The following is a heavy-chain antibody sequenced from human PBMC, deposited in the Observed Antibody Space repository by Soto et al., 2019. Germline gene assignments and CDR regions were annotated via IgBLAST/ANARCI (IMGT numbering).Heavy chain of an antibody. V-gene: IGHV1-18*01. CDR2: TNSFSGDT. D-gene: IGHD2-15*01. J-gene: IGHJ2*01. CDR1: GYTFTHYG. Sequence: QVQLVQSGAEVKKPGASVKVSCKASGYTFTHYGLTWVRQAPGQGLEWMGWTNSFSGDTNYPQKLQGRLTMTTDTSTNTVYMELRNLRSDDTAVYYCARDLHSGGKYWYFDIWGRGTLVTVPS. CDR3: ARDLHSGGKYWYFDI.